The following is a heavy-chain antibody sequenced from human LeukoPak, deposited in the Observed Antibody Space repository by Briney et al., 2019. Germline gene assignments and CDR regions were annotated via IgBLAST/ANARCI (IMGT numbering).Heavy chain of an antibody. J-gene: IGHJ4*02. Sequence: PGGSLRLSCAASGFTFSSYSMNWVRQAPGKGLEWLSYISSSSSSTIYYADSVKGRFTISRGNAKNSLYLQMNSLRAEDTAVYYCARGDCSGGSCYLSLTTIDYWGQGTLVTVSS. V-gene: IGHV3-48*01. CDR2: ISSSSSSTI. CDR3: ARGDCSGGSCYLSLTTIDY. CDR1: GFTFSSYS. D-gene: IGHD2-15*01.